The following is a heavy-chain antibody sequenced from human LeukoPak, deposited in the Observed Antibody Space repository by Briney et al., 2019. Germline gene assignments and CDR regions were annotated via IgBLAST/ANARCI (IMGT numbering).Heavy chain of an antibody. Sequence: PGGSLRVSCTASWFTFSGSAMHWVRQASGKGLEWVGSIRSKANSYATAYAASVKGRFTISRDDSKNTAYLQMNSLKTEDTAVYYCTRHCGGSCYPDYWGQGTLVTVSS. V-gene: IGHV3-73*01. D-gene: IGHD2-15*01. CDR3: TRHCGGSCYPDY. J-gene: IGHJ4*02. CDR2: IRSKANSYAT. CDR1: WFTFSGSA.